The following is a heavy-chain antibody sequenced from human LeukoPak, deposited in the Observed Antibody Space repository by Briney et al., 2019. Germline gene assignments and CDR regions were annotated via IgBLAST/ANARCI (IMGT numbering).Heavy chain of an antibody. CDR1: GYTFMTYG. J-gene: IGHJ3*02. Sequence: GASVKVSCKAPGYTFMTYGISWVRQAPGQGLEWMGWISALNGNTNYAEKFKDRITMTSDTSTSTAYMELSSLRSDDTAVYYCARPLDWEANAFDIWGHGTMVTVSS. CDR2: ISALNGNT. V-gene: IGHV1-18*01. CDR3: ARPLDWEANAFDI. D-gene: IGHD1-26*01.